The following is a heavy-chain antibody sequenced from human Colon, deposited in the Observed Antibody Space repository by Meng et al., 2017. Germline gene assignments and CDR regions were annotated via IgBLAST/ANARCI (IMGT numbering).Heavy chain of an antibody. J-gene: IGHJ5*02. CDR2: IYHSGST. D-gene: IGHD3-22*01. CDR1: GYSISSGYF. CDR3: ARGGGYYDSSGLNWFDP. V-gene: IGHV4-38-2*01. Sequence: SETLSLTCAVSGYSISSGYFWGWIRQPPGKGLEWIGSIYHSGSTYYNPSLKSRVTISVDTSKNQFSLKLSSVTAADTAVYYCARGGGYYDSSGLNWFDPWGQGTLVTAPQ.